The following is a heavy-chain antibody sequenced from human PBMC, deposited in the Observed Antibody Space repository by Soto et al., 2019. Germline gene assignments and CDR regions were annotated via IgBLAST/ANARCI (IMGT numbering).Heavy chain of an antibody. CDR1: GFTFSSYG. CDR2: IWYDGSNK. D-gene: IGHD3-10*01. J-gene: IGHJ4*02. V-gene: IGHV3-33*01. Sequence: QVQLVESGGGVVQPGRSLRLSCAAYGFTFSSYGMHWVRQAPGKGLEWVAVIWYDGSNKYYADSVKGRFTISRDNSKNTLYLQMNSLRAEDTAVYYCARDSGSGSYHMDYWGQGTLVTVSS. CDR3: ARDSGSGSYHMDY.